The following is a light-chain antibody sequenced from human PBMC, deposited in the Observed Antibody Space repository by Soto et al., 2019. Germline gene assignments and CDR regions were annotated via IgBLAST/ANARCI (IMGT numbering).Light chain of an antibody. CDR1: SIDVGGYNY. CDR2: DVS. Sequence: QSVLTQPASVSGSPGQSITISCTGTSIDVGGYNYVSWYQQHPGKAPKLMIYDVSNRPSGISNRFSGSKSGNTASLTISGLQTEDEADYYCSSYTSSSTQVFGGGTKLTVL. J-gene: IGLJ2*01. V-gene: IGLV2-14*03. CDR3: SSYTSSSTQV.